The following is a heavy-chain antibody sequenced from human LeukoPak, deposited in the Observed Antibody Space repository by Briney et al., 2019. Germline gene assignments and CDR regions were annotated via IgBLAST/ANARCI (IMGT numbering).Heavy chain of an antibody. V-gene: IGHV3-43D*03. CDR3: AKGTSSWHEFDS. D-gene: IGHD6-13*01. CDR2: ITWDGDST. CDR1: GFTFDDYA. Sequence: GGSLRLSCAASGFTFDDYAMHWVRQAQGTGKEWVSLITWDGDSTYYADSVKGRFTISRDNSKNYLYLQMNSLRAEDTALYYCAKGTSSWHEFDSWGQGALVTVSS. J-gene: IGHJ4*02.